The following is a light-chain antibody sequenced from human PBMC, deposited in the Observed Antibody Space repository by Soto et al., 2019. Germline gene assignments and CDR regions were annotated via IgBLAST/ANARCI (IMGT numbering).Light chain of an antibody. CDR2: KAS. CDR3: QYYNTYSQT. V-gene: IGKV1-5*03. Sequence: DIQMTQSPFTLSASVGDRVTITCRASQSISSWLAWYQQKPGKAPKLLIYKASSLESGVPSRFSGSGSGTQFTLTISSLQPDDFATYYCQYYNTYSQTFGQGTKVDI. J-gene: IGKJ1*01. CDR1: QSISSW.